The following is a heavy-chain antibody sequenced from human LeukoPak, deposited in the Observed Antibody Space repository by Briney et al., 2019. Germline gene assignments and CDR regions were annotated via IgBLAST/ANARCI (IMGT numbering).Heavy chain of an antibody. Sequence: ASVKVSCKASGYTFTSYAMNWVRQAPGQGLEWMGWINTNTGNPTYAQGFTGQFVFSLDTSVSTAYLQISSLKAEDTAVYYCARAWVGTLQNYYDILTGPSDYWGQGTLVTVSS. D-gene: IGHD3-9*01. CDR1: GYTFTSYA. V-gene: IGHV7-4-1*02. CDR3: ARAWVGTLQNYYDILTGPSDY. CDR2: INTNTGNP. J-gene: IGHJ4*02.